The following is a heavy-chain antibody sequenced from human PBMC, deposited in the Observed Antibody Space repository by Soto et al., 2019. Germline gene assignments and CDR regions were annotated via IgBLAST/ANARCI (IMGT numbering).Heavy chain of an antibody. CDR1: VGSISSYY. D-gene: IGHD2-21*02. V-gene: IGHV4-59*01. CDR2: IFYSGRSGST. CDR3: ARTALGWFDP. J-gene: IGHJ5*02. Sequence: PSETLSLTCSVSVGSISSYYWSWIRQPPGKGLEWIGYIFYSGRSGSTNYNPSLKSRVIISVDTSKNQFSLKMSSVTAADTAVYYCARTALGWFDPWGQGTLVTVSS.